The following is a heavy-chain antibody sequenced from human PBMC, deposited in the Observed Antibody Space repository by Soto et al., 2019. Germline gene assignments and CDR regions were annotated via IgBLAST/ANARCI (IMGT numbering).Heavy chain of an antibody. CDR1: GYTFTGYY. D-gene: IGHD2-2*01. V-gene: IGHV1-2*04. Sequence: ASVKVSCKASGYTFTGYYMHWVRQAPGQGLEWMGWINPNSGGTNYAQKFQGWVTMTRDTSISTAYMELSRLRSDDTAVYYCARGREPIGYCSSTSCRDTPNFDYWGKGTLVTVYS. CDR2: INPNSGGT. J-gene: IGHJ4*02. CDR3: ARGREPIGYCSSTSCRDTPNFDY.